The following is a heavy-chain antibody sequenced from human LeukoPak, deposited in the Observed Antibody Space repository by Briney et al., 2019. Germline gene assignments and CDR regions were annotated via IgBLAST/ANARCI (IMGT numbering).Heavy chain of an antibody. CDR2: ISAYNGNT. CDR1: GYTFTSYG. CDR3: ARDGYDYVWGSYLNWFDP. Sequence: GASVKVSCKASGYTFTSYGISWVRQAPGQGLEWMGWISAYNGNTNYAQELQGRVTMTTDTSTSTAYMELRSLRSDDTAVYYCARDGYDYVWGSYLNWFDPWGQGTLVTVSS. J-gene: IGHJ5*02. D-gene: IGHD3-16*02. V-gene: IGHV1-18*01.